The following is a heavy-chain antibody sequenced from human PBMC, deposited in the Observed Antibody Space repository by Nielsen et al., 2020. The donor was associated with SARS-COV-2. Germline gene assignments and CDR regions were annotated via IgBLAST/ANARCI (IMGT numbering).Heavy chain of an antibody. D-gene: IGHD3-10*01. CDR1: GYSISSGYY. CDR3: AREEVRGGDFDY. J-gene: IGHJ4*02. Sequence: SETLSLTRTVSGYSISSGYYWGWIRQPPGKGLEWIGSIYHSGSTYYNPSLKSRVTISVDTSKNQFSLKLSSVTAADTAVYYCAREEVRGGDFDYWGQGTLVTVSS. V-gene: IGHV4-38-2*02. CDR2: IYHSGST.